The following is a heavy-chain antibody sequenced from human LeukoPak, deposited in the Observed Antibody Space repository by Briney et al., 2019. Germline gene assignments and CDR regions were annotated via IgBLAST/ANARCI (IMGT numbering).Heavy chain of an antibody. CDR2: IKQDGSEE. J-gene: IGHJ6*02. V-gene: IGHV3-7*02. D-gene: IGHD6-19*01. Sequence: GGSLRLSWAAFGWTFNYCWMRWFRQAPGKGLEWVANIKQDGSEEYHVESVKGRFTISRDNAKKSLYLQMNSLTPESTPVYSSPTHPAMDSSGWSDYYGMDVWGQGTTVTVSS. CDR3: PTHPAMDSSGWSDYYGMDV. CDR1: GWTFNYCW.